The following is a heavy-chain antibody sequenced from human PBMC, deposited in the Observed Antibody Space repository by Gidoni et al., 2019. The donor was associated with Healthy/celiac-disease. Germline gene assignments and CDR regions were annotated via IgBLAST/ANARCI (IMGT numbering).Heavy chain of an antibody. Sequence: QAPGKGLEWVAVIWYDGSNKYYADSVKGRFTISRDNSKNTLYLQMNSLRAEDTAVYYCARDHPEPHYRLRYFDWSIGGMDYWGQGTLVTVSS. J-gene: IGHJ4*02. CDR3: ARDHPEPHYRLRYFDWSIGGMDY. V-gene: IGHV3-33*01. D-gene: IGHD3-9*01. CDR2: IWYDGSNK.